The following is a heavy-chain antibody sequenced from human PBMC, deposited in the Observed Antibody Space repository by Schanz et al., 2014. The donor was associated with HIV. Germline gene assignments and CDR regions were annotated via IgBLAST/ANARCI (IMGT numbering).Heavy chain of an antibody. V-gene: IGHV3-23*04. CDR1: GFSLSTYG. D-gene: IGHD1-26*01. Sequence: EVQLVESGGGLVQRGGSLRLSCVTSGFSLSTYGMNWVRQTSGAGLAGVSGIRGSGGTTYYAESVKGRFAISRDNSKNTLYLQMNSLRAEDTAVYFCAKALGGSPEDYWGQGTLVTVSS. J-gene: IGHJ4*02. CDR2: IRGSGGTT. CDR3: AKALGGSPEDY.